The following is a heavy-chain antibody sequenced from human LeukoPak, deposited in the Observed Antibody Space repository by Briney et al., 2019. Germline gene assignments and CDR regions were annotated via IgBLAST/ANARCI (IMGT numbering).Heavy chain of an antibody. Sequence: ASVKVSCKASGYTFTGYYLHWVRQAPGQGLEWMGWINPKNGGTKYAQKFQGRVTMTRDTSISTAYMELRRLTSDDTAVYSCASDPAQTYYYDPWGQGTLVTVSS. V-gene: IGHV1-2*02. CDR3: ASDPAQTYYYDP. CDR2: INPKNGGT. J-gene: IGHJ4*02. D-gene: IGHD3-22*01. CDR1: GYTFTGYY.